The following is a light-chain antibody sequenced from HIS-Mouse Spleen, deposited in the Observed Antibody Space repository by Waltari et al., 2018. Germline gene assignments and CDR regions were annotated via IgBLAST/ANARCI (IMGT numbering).Light chain of an antibody. CDR3: NSRDSSGNHYV. CDR1: SLRSNY. J-gene: IGLJ1*01. CDR2: GKN. Sequence: SSELTQDPSVSVALGQTVRITCQGDSLRSNYASWYQQKPGQAPVLVIDGKNNRPSGIPDRFSGSSAGNTASLTITGAQAEDEADYYCNSRDSSGNHYVFGTGTKVTVL. V-gene: IGLV3-19*01.